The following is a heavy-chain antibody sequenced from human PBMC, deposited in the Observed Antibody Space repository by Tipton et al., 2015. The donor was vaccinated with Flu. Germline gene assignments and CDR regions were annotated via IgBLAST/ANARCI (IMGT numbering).Heavy chain of an antibody. CDR1: GGSISSSSYY. D-gene: IGHD5-12*01. CDR3: VSDRGWMTEDF. Sequence: TLSLTCTVSGGSISSSSYYWGWIRQPPGKGLEWIGCMFHSGSTYYNPSLKSRVTISLDTSKNQFSLKLSSVTAADTAVYYCVSDRGWMTEDFWGPGTLVTVSS. V-gene: IGHV4-39*07. J-gene: IGHJ4*02. CDR2: MFHSGST.